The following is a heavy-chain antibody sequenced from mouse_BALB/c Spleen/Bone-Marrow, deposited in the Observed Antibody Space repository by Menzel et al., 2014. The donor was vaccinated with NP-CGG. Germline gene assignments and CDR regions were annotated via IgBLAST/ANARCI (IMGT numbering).Heavy chain of an antibody. V-gene: IGHV1-4*01. CDR1: GYTFTTYT. Sequence: QVQLQQPGAELARPGASVKMSCRASGYTFTTYTIHWVRQRPGQGLEWIGYINPSSGYTNYIQKFKDKATLAADKSSSTTYMQLSSLTSDDSAVYYCARGDDGYVYFDYWGQGTTLTVSS. J-gene: IGHJ2*01. D-gene: IGHD2-3*01. CDR3: ARGDDGYVYFDY. CDR2: INPSSGYT.